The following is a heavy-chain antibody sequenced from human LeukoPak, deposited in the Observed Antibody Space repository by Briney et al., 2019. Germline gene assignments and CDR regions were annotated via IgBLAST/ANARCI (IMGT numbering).Heavy chain of an antibody. J-gene: IGHJ4*02. V-gene: IGHV4-59*01. CDR2: IYYSGST. D-gene: IGHD6-6*01. Sequence: SETLSLTCTVSGVSISSYYWSWIRQPPGKGLEWIGYIYYSGSTNYNPSLKSRVTISVDTSKNQFSLKLSSVTAADTAVYYCARNRPYSNSSVYGWDYWGQGTLVTVSS. CDR3: ARNRPYSNSSVYGWDY. CDR1: GVSISSYY.